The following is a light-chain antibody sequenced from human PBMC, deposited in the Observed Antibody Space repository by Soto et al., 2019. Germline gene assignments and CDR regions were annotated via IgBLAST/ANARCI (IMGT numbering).Light chain of an antibody. CDR2: RAS. J-gene: IGKJ2*01. V-gene: IGKV1-5*03. CDR3: QQYSTYPYT. Sequence: DIQMTQSPSTLSASVGDRVTITCRASQGISNYLAWYHQKPGKAPKLLIYRASTLESGVPSRFSGRGSATEFTLSICSLQPDDFATYFCQQYSTYPYTFGQGTKLEIK. CDR1: QGISNY.